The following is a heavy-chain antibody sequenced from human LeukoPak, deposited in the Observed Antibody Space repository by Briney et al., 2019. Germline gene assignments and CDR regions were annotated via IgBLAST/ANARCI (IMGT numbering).Heavy chain of an antibody. Sequence: PPETLSLTCTVSGCSISSYYWSWIRQPPGKGLEWIGYIYYSGSTNYNPSLKSRVTISVDTSKNQFSLKLSSVTAADTAVYYCASHGENDAFDIWGQGTMVTVSS. J-gene: IGHJ3*02. D-gene: IGHD4-17*01. CDR2: IYYSGST. CDR3: ASHGENDAFDI. CDR1: GCSISSYY. V-gene: IGHV4-59*08.